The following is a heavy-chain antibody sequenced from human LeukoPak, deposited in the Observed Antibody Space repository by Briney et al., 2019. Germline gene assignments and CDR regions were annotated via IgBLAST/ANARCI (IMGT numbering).Heavy chain of an antibody. Sequence: GGSLRLSCAASGFTFSSYDMHWVRQATGKGLEWVSAIGTAGDTYYPGSVKGRFTISRESAKNSLYLQMNSLRAGDTAVYYCARGQTGGDWFDPWGQGTLVTVSS. D-gene: IGHD3-16*01. V-gene: IGHV3-13*01. CDR2: IGTAGDT. J-gene: IGHJ5*02. CDR3: ARGQTGGDWFDP. CDR1: GFTFSSYD.